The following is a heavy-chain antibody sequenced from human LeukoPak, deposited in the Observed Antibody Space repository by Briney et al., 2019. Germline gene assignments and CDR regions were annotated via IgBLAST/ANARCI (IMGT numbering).Heavy chain of an antibody. D-gene: IGHD3-9*01. J-gene: IGHJ4*02. CDR1: GASVRSHY. V-gene: IGHV4-59*08. CDR2: VYYSGGT. Sequence: PSETLSLTCTVSGASVRSHYCNWVRQSPEKGLEWIGYVYYSGGTNYNPSLKSAVTISLDTSKNQFSLKLTSVTAEDTAAYYCATTGATSPSYADWFNIENGGQGILVTVSS. CDR3: ATTGATSPSYADWFNIEN.